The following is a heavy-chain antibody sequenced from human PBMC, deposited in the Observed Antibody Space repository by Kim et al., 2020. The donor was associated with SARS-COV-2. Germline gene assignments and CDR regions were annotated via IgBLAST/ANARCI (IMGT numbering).Heavy chain of an antibody. CDR1: GFTFSRSW. J-gene: IGHJ4*02. V-gene: IGHV3-74*01. D-gene: IGHD7-27*01. Sequence: GGSLRLSCAASGFTFSRSWMHWVRQAPGKWLVWVSRINSDGSSTSYADSVKGRFTISRDNAKNTLYLQMNSLRAEDTAVYYCARVGHLGADYWGAQLYYFDYWGQGTLVTVSS. CDR2: INSDGSST. CDR3: ARVGHLGADYWGAQLYYFDY.